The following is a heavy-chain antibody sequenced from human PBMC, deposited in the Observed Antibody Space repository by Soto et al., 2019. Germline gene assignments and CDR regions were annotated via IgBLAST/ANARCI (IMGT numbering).Heavy chain of an antibody. D-gene: IGHD6-13*01. CDR1: GFTFSNAW. Sequence: EVQLVESGGGLVKPGGSLRLSCAASGFTFSNAWMSWVRQAPGKGLEWVGRIKSKTDGGTTDYAAPVKGRFTISRDDSKNTLYLQMNSLKTEDTAVYYCTTEGEGQQLDFDYWGQGTLVTVSS. CDR2: IKSKTDGGTT. V-gene: IGHV3-15*01. J-gene: IGHJ4*02. CDR3: TTEGEGQQLDFDY.